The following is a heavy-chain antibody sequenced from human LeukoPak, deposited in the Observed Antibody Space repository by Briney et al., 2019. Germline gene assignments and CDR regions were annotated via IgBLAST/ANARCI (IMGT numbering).Heavy chain of an antibody. CDR2: INADGSTA. V-gene: IGHV3-74*01. CDR1: GFTFGNSW. D-gene: IGHD1-14*01. J-gene: IGHJ3*01. Sequence: PGGSLRLSCAASGFTFGNSWVHYVRQAPGKGLVWVSLINADGSTATYADSVKGRFTISRDNARNTLSLQMNSLTIDDTAVYYCVVVVEPPDSDGFDVWGQGTMITVSS. CDR3: VVVVEPPDSDGFDV.